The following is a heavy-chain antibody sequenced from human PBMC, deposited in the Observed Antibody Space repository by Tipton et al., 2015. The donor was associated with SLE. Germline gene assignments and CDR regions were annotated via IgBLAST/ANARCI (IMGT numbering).Heavy chain of an antibody. V-gene: IGHV4-39*07. CDR3: ARAAFEGHCSSTSCSPGPFDY. D-gene: IGHD2-2*01. CDR2: IYYSGST. CDR1: GGSISSSSYY. J-gene: IGHJ4*02. Sequence: TLSLTCTVSGGSISSSSYYWGWIRQPPGKGLEWIGSIYYSGSTYYNPSLKSRVTISVDTSKNQFSLNLSSVTAADTAVYYCARAAFEGHCSSTSCSPGPFDYWGQGTLVTVSS.